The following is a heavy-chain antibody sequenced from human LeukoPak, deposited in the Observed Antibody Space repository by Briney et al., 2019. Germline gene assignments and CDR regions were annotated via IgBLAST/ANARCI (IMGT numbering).Heavy chain of an antibody. J-gene: IGHJ4*02. CDR2: INHRGST. Sequence: PSETLSLTCAVYGGSFSGYYWSWIRQPPGKGLEWIGEINHRGSTNYNPSLKSRVTISVDTSKNQFSLKLSSVTAADTAVYYCASTPAAGPFDYWGQGTLVTVSS. V-gene: IGHV4-34*01. D-gene: IGHD6-13*01. CDR3: ASTPAAGPFDY. CDR1: GGSFSGYY.